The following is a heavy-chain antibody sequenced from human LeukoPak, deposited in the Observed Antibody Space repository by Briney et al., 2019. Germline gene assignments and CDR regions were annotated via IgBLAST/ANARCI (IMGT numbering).Heavy chain of an antibody. V-gene: IGHV3-30*02. CDR1: GFTFSDYY. CDR3: AKAKDSSGYYRTAEYFQH. D-gene: IGHD3-22*01. J-gene: IGHJ1*01. CDR2: IRYDGSNK. Sequence: GGSLRLSCAASGFTFSDYYMSWIRQAPGKGLEWVAFIRYDGSNKYYADSVKGRFTISRDNSKNTLYLQMNSLRAEDTAVYYCAKAKDSSGYYRTAEYFQHWGQGTLVTVSS.